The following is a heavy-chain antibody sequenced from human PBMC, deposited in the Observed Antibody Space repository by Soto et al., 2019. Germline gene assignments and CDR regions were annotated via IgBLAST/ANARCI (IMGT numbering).Heavy chain of an antibody. Sequence: QLLESGGGLVQTGGSLRLSCTASGFTFSNYAMSWVRQAPGKGLEWVSGIRSSGESTYYADTVKGRLTISRDNSKNMLYLQINSLRAEDTAVYYCAKGGRRVLIPMDVWGQGTTVTVSS. D-gene: IGHD2-8*01. J-gene: IGHJ6*02. CDR2: IRSSGEST. V-gene: IGHV3-23*01. CDR3: AKGGRRVLIPMDV. CDR1: GFTFSNYA.